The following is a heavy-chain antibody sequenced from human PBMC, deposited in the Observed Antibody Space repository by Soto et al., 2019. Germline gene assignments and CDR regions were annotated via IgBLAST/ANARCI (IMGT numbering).Heavy chain of an antibody. CDR3: ARDTVGRVAIFGVVNKADY. CDR2: ISSSGSTI. V-gene: IGHV3-11*01. D-gene: IGHD3-3*01. Sequence: GGSLRLSCAASGFTFSDYYMSWIRQAPGKGLEWVSYISSSGSTIYYADSVKGRFTISRDNAKNSLYLQMNSLRAEDTAVYYCARDTVGRVAIFGVVNKADYWGQGTLVTVSS. J-gene: IGHJ4*02. CDR1: GFTFSDYY.